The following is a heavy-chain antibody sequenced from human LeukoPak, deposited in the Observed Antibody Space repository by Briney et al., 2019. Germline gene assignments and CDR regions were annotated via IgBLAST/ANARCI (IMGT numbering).Heavy chain of an antibody. V-gene: IGHV3-53*01. CDR1: GFSVSGNY. CDR3: ARAVAGRYAFDI. D-gene: IGHD6-19*01. J-gene: IGHJ3*02. Sequence: PGGSLRLSCAASGFSVSGNYMSWVRQAPGKGLEWVSIISSGGSTYYADSVKGRFTISRDNSKNTLYLQMNSLRAEDTAVYFCARAVAGRYAFDIWGQGTMVTVSS. CDR2: ISSGGST.